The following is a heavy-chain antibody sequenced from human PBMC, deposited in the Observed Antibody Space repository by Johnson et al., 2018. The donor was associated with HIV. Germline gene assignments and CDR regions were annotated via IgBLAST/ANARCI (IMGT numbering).Heavy chain of an antibody. Sequence: VQLVESGGGLVQPGGSLRLSCAASGFTFSSYGMHWVRQAPGKGLEWVGRIRSKANSYATAYAASVKGRFTISRDDSKNTAYLQMNSLKIEDTAVYYCTTGGVSSGYYFFHWGQGTMVTVSS. J-gene: IGHJ3*01. CDR1: GFTFSSYG. CDR2: IRSKANSYAT. D-gene: IGHD3-22*01. V-gene: IGHV3-73*01. CDR3: TTGGVSSGYYFFH.